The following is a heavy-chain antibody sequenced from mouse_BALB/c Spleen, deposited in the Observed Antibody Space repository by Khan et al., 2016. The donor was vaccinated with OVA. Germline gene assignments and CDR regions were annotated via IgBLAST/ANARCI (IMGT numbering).Heavy chain of an antibody. CDR2: ISSGGSH. Sequence: EVELVESGGGLVKPGGSLKLSCAVSGFTFRSSAMPWVRQTPEKRLEWVASISSGGSHYNSDSEKGRVTIFRDKARNIPYLQMSSLRSDSMAMYYCAGDASRYDEYYVDYWGQGTTLTVSS. CDR1: GFTFRSSA. V-gene: IGHV5-6-5*01. J-gene: IGHJ2*01. D-gene: IGHD2-14*01. CDR3: AGDASRYDEYYVDY.